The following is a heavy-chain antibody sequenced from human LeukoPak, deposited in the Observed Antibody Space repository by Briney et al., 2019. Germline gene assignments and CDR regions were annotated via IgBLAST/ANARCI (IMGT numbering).Heavy chain of an antibody. D-gene: IGHD2-2*02. CDR3: ARGYCSGTSCYMFAS. CDR2: ITSSNTYI. J-gene: IGHJ4*02. Sequence: GGSLRLSCAGSGFNFIDNSMHWVRQAPGKGLEWVSSITSSNTYIYYRDSVKGRFTISRDNAKNSLFLQMSSLRDEDTAVYYCARGYCSGTSCYMFASWGQGTRVTVSS. CDR1: GFNFIDNS. V-gene: IGHV3-21*01.